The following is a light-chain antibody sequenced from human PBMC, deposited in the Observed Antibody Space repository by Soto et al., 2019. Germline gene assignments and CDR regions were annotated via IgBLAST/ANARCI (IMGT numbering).Light chain of an antibody. CDR2: DAS. V-gene: IGKV3-15*01. CDR1: QSVSSN. CDR3: QQYNYWPT. J-gene: IGKJ1*01. Sequence: EIVMTQSPATLSVSPGERATLSCRASQSVSSNLAWSQQKPGQAPRLLIHDASTRATGIPARFSGSGSGTEFTLTISSLQSEDFAVYYCQQYNYWPTFGQGTKVEIK.